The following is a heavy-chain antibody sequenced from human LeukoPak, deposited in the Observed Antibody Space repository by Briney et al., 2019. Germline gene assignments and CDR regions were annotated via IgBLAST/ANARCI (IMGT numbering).Heavy chain of an antibody. CDR2: INPNSGGT. CDR3: AREKVVVAATEGVAFDI. D-gene: IGHD2-15*01. Sequence: GASVKVSCKASGYTFTGYYMHWVRQAPGQGLEWMGWINPNSGGTNYAQKFQGRVTMTRDTSISPAYMELSRLRSDDTAVYYCAREKVVVAATEGVAFDIWGQGTMVTVSS. J-gene: IGHJ3*02. V-gene: IGHV1-2*02. CDR1: GYTFTGYY.